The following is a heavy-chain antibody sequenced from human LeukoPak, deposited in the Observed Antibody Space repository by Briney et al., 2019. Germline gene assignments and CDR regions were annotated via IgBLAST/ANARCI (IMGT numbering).Heavy chain of an antibody. Sequence: SETLSLTCTVSGGSISTDYWSWIRQPAGQGLEWIGRISSSGRTNYNPALKSRVTMSVDTSKNQFSLKLISVTAADTAVYYCAKIYGSGNQPFDSWGQGTLVTVSS. CDR3: AKIYGSGNQPFDS. V-gene: IGHV4-4*07. D-gene: IGHD3-10*01. CDR1: GGSISTDY. J-gene: IGHJ4*02. CDR2: ISSSGRT.